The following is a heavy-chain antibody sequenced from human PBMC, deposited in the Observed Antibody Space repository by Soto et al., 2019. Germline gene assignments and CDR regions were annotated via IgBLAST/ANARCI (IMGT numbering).Heavy chain of an antibody. CDR3: ARAGASDWNYISSSS. CDR1: GYTFTSSG. J-gene: IGHJ4*02. CDR2: ISVKSGDT. V-gene: IGHV1-18*04. D-gene: IGHD1-7*01. Sequence: ASVKVSCKASGYTFTSSGVMWVRQAPGQGLEWMGWISVKSGDTNYAQKFQGRVTMTTDTSTSTAYMDLGSLTSDDTAVYYCARAGASDWNYISSSSWGQGTLVTVYS.